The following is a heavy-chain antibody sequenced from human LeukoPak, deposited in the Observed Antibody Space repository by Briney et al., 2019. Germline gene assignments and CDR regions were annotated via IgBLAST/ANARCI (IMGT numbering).Heavy chain of an antibody. D-gene: IGHD1-7*01. CDR2: ITASGTAM. V-gene: IGHV3-48*01. Sequence: GGSLRLSCAASGFTFSSYSMNWVRQAPGKGLEWVSHITASGTAMFYADSVKGRFTISRDNAKNSLYLQMNSLRAEDTAVYYCAKDTGTTPYYYYGMDVWGQGTTVTASS. J-gene: IGHJ6*02. CDR1: GFTFSSYS. CDR3: AKDTGTTPYYYYGMDV.